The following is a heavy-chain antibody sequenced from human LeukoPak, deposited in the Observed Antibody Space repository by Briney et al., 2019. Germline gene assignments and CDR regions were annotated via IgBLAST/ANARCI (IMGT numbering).Heavy chain of an antibody. Sequence: ASVKVSCKASGYTFTGYYMHWVRQAPGQGLEWMGWISAYNGNTNYAQKLQGRVTMTTDTSTSTAYMELRSLRSDDTAVYYCAREKSPYSSGWYVAWESDYWGQGTLVTVSS. CDR3: AREKSPYSSGWYVAWESDY. CDR1: GYTFTGYY. V-gene: IGHV1-18*04. D-gene: IGHD6-19*01. J-gene: IGHJ4*02. CDR2: ISAYNGNT.